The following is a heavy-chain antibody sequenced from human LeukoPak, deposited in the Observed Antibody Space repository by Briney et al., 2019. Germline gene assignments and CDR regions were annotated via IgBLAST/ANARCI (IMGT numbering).Heavy chain of an antibody. Sequence: SETLSLTCTVSGGSISSYYWSWIRQPPGKGLEWIGYIYYSGSTNCNPSLKSRVTISVDTSKNQFSLKLSSVTAADTAVYYCARVNSQDAFDIWGQGTMVTVSS. J-gene: IGHJ3*02. D-gene: IGHD4-23*01. CDR1: GGSISSYY. V-gene: IGHV4-59*01. CDR3: ARVNSQDAFDI. CDR2: IYYSGST.